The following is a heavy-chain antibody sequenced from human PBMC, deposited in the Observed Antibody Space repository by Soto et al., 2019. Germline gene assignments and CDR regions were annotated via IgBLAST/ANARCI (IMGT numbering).Heavy chain of an antibody. V-gene: IGHV3-11*01. CDR1: GFSFSDNY. J-gene: IGHJ4*02. CDR2: ISNGGRRT. CDR3: ARALTSMITADYFDY. Sequence: GGSLRLSCAASGFSFSDNYMSWTRQAPGKGLEWVSYISNGGRRTYYAESMKGRFTISRDNVKRILYLQMNNLRAEDTAVYFCARALTSMITADYFDYWGQGTLVTVSS. D-gene: IGHD5-18*01.